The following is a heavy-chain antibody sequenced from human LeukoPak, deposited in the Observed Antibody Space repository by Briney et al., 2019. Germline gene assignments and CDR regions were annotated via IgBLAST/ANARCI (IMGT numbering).Heavy chain of an antibody. CDR1: GGSVSSGSYY. CDR2: IYYSGST. Sequence: SETLSLTCTVSGGSVSSGSYYWSSIRQPPGKGLEWIGYIYYSGSTNYNPSLKSRVTISVDTSKNQFSLKLSSVTAADTAVYYCARGSVDIVATTGFDYWGQGTLVTVSS. J-gene: IGHJ4*02. CDR3: ARGSVDIVATTGFDY. V-gene: IGHV4-61*01. D-gene: IGHD5-12*01.